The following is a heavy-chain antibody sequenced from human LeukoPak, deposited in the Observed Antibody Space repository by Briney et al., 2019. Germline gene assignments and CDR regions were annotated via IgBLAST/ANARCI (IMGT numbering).Heavy chain of an antibody. V-gene: IGHV1-2*02. CDR1: GYTFTGYY. CDR3: ARGFPYYYFYYYMDV. D-gene: IGHD3-10*01. CDR2: INPNSGGT. J-gene: IGHJ6*03. Sequence: ASVKVSCKASGYTFTGYYMHWVRQAPGQGLEWMGWINPNSGGTNYAQKFQGRVTMTRDTSISTAYMELSRLSSDDTAVYYCARGFPYYYFYYYMDVWGKGTTVTISS.